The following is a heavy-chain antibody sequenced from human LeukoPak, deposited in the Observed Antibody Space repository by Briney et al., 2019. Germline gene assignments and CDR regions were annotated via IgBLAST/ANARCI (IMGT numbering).Heavy chain of an antibody. J-gene: IGHJ4*02. Sequence: GGSLRVSCAASGFTFDDYAMRWVRQAPGKGLEWVSLISGDGGSTYYADSVKGRFTISRDNSKNSLYLQMNSLRTEDTALYYCAKDIKTGTSGWYIGYWGQGTLVTVSS. CDR1: GFTFDDYA. D-gene: IGHD6-19*01. CDR3: AKDIKTGTSGWYIGY. V-gene: IGHV3-43*02. CDR2: ISGDGGST.